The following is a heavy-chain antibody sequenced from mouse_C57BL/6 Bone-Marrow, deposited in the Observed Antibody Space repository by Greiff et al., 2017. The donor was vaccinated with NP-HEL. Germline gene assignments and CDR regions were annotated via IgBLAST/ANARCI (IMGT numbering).Heavy chain of an antibody. Sequence: EVKLVESGGDLVKPGGSLKLSCAASGFTFSSYGLSWVRQTPDKRLEWVATISSGGSYTYYPDSVKGRFTLSRDNAKNTLYLQMSRLKSEDTAMYYCARRGVVARDYFDYWGQGTTLTVSS. CDR2: ISSGGSYT. D-gene: IGHD1-1*01. J-gene: IGHJ2*01. CDR1: GFTFSSYG. CDR3: ARRGVVARDYFDY. V-gene: IGHV5-6*02.